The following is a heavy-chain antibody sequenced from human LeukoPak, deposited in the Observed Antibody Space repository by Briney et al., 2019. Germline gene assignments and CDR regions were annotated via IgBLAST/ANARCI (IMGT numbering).Heavy chain of an antibody. V-gene: IGHV4-4*07. Sequence: PSETLSLTCTVSGGSISSYYWSWIRQPAGKGLEWIGRIYTSGSTNFNPSLKSRVTISIDKSKNQISLKLNSVTAADTAVYYCARGYSGNYLRFDPWGQGTLVTVSS. J-gene: IGHJ5*02. CDR1: GGSISSYY. CDR3: ARGYSGNYLRFDP. CDR2: IYTSGST. D-gene: IGHD1-26*01.